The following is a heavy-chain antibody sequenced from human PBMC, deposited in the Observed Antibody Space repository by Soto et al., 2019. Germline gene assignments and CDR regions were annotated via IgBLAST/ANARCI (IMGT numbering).Heavy chain of an antibody. CDR2: IKSKTDGGTT. J-gene: IGHJ4*02. CDR1: GFTFSNAW. CDR3: PTKGPSSWTNFDN. V-gene: IGHV3-15*07. Sequence: EVQLVESGGGLVKPGGSLRLSCAASGFTFSNAWMNWVRQAPGKGLEWVGRIKSKTDGGTTDYAAPVTGRFTISRDDSKNTLYLQMNSLKTEDTAVYYGPTKGPSSWTNFDNWGQGTLVTVSS. D-gene: IGHD6-13*01.